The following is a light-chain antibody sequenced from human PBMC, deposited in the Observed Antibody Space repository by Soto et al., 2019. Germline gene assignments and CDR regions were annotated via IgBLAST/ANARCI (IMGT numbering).Light chain of an antibody. CDR1: QSVSSY. J-gene: IGKJ5*01. CDR2: GAS. CDR3: QQRAGSPMT. Sequence: EIVLTQSPATLSLSPGERATLSCRASQSVSSYLAWYQQRPGQAPRLLIYGASNRATGIPDRFSGSGSGTDFTLTISSLEAEDFAVYYCQQRAGSPMTFGQGTRLEIK. V-gene: IGKV3-11*01.